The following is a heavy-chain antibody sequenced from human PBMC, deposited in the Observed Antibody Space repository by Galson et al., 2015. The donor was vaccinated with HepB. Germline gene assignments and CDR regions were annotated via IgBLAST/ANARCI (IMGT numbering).Heavy chain of an antibody. CDR2: SYPDNSDT. J-gene: IGHJ4*02. V-gene: IGHV5-51*01. Sequence: QSGAEVKKPGESLKISCKSFGSNFHSNRIGWVRQMPGKSLEWKGISYPDNSDTKYSPSFRGHVTISADKSSSTAFLEWESLRASDTAMYYCTRHRGYCTGGRCYPEYWGQGTLVAVSS. CDR3: TRHRGYCTGGRCYPEY. D-gene: IGHD2-15*01. CDR1: GSNFHSNR.